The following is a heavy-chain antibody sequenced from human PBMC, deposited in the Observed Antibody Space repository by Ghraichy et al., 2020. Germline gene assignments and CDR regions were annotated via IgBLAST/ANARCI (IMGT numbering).Heavy chain of an antibody. CDR1: GSTFTAYY. Sequence: APVKVSCKASGSTFTAYYIHWVRQAPGQGLEWMGRINPNTGGTNFAQNVQGRVTMTRDTSISTAYMELSRLTSDDTAVYFCARDFFSSITSPNYYYGMDVWGQGTTVTVSS. D-gene: IGHD3-10*01. CDR2: INPNTGGT. J-gene: IGHJ6*02. V-gene: IGHV1-2*06. CDR3: ARDFFSSITSPNYYYGMDV.